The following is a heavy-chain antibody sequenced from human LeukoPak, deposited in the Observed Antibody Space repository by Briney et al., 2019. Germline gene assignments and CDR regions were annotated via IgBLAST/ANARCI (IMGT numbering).Heavy chain of an antibody. CDR2: INPNSGGT. CDR3: ARDPVIAPYNWFDP. CDR1: GHTFTGYY. D-gene: IGHD2-21*01. J-gene: IGHJ5*02. V-gene: IGHV1-2*02. Sequence: GASVKVSCKASGHTFTGYYMHWVRQAPGQGLEWMGWINPNSGGTNYAQKFQGRVTMTRDTSISTAYMELSRLRSDDTAVYYCARDPVIAPYNWFDPWGQGTLVTVSS.